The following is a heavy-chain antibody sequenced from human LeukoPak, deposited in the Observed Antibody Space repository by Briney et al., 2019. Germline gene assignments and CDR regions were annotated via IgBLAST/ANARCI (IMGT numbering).Heavy chain of an antibody. V-gene: IGHV4-39*07. CDR1: GGSISSRIYY. D-gene: IGHD5-12*01. CDR2: INQGGTT. J-gene: IGHJ4*02. CDR3: ARGRLFSWYRGNVGHEVVDY. Sequence: SETLSLTCTVSGGSISSRIYYWAWIRQPPGKGLEWIGEINQGGTTIYNPSLRSRVTILIDTSRNQFSLRLSSVTAADTAVYYCARGRLFSWYRGNVGHEVVDYWGQGSLVTVSS.